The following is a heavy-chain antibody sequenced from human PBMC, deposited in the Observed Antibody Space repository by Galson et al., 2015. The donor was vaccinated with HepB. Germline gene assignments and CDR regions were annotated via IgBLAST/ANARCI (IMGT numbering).Heavy chain of an antibody. D-gene: IGHD6-13*01. J-gene: IGHJ4*02. Sequence: SVKVSCKASGYTFTSYAMNWVRQAPGQGLEWMGWINTNAGNPTYAKGFTGRFVFSLDTSVSTAYLQISSLKAEDTAIYYCARGTGSSWLHPSYWGQGTLVTVSS. CDR3: ARGTGSSWLHPSY. V-gene: IGHV7-4-1*02. CDR1: GYTFTSYA. CDR2: INTNAGNP.